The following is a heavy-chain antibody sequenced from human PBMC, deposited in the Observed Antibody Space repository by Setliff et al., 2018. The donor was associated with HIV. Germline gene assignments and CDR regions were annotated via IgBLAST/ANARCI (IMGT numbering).Heavy chain of an antibody. D-gene: IGHD6-19*01. CDR2: IYPGDSDT. Sequence: PGESLKISCQGSGFNFNTYWIAWVRQMPGKGLEWMGIIYPGDSDTRYSPSFQGQVSISADMSINSAYLQWDSLEASDTAIYYCARHPPYYTGWYPLDYWGQGTLVTVSS. CDR1: GFNFNTYW. V-gene: IGHV5-51*01. J-gene: IGHJ4*02. CDR3: ARHPPYYTGWYPLDY.